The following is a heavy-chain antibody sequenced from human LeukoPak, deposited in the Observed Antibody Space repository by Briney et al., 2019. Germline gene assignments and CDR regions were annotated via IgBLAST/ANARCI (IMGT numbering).Heavy chain of an antibody. D-gene: IGHD3-3*01. CDR2: IIPILGIA. V-gene: IGHV1-69*02. J-gene: IGHJ4*02. CDR3: ARGNYDFWSGHRY. Sequence: GASVKVSCKASGGTFSSYTISWVRQAPGQGLEWMGRIIPILGIANYAQKFQGRVTITGDKSTSTAYMELSSLRSEDTAVHYCARGNYDFWSGHRYWGQGTLVTVSS. CDR1: GGTFSSYT.